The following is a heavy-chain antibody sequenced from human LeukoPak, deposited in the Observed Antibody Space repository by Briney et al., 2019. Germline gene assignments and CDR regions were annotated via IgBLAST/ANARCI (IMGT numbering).Heavy chain of an antibody. CDR3: ARHLSPILCGGDCYSFDY. CDR2: IYYSGST. CDR1: GSSISSSSYY. J-gene: IGHJ4*02. D-gene: IGHD2-21*02. Sequence: PETLSLTCTVSGSSISSSSYYWGWIRQPPGKGLEWFGSIYYSGSTYYNPSLKSRVTISVDTSKNQFSLKLSSVTAADTAVYYCARHLSPILCGGDCYSFDYWGQGTLVTVSS. V-gene: IGHV4-39*01.